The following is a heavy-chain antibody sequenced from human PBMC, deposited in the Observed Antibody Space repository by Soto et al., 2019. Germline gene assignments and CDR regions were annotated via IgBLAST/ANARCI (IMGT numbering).Heavy chain of an antibody. V-gene: IGHV3-23*01. D-gene: IGHD3-16*01. Sequence: EVRLLESGGGLVQPGGSLRLSCAASGFTFSVYAMSWVRQAPGKGLEWVSGISGSGDSTHYADSVQGRFTVSRDHSKSMLYPQTTLLTGVHTAIFFCASPLSGGCAYRGQGTVVTVPS. J-gene: IGHJ4*02. CDR1: GFTFSVYA. CDR2: ISGSGDST. CDR3: ASPLSGGCAY.